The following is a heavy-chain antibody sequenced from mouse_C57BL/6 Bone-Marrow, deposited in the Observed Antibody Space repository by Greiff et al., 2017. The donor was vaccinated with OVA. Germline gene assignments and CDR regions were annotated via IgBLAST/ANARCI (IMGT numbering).Heavy chain of an antibody. Sequence: QVQLQQSGPGLVQPSQSLSITCTVSGFSLTSYGVHWVRQSPGKGLEWLGVIWRGGSTDYNAAFMSRLSITKDNSKSQVFFKMNSLQADDTAIYYCAKKSEPGIYYGNYGGGAMDYWGQGTSVTVSS. V-gene: IGHV2-5*01. CDR1: GFSLTSYG. D-gene: IGHD2-1*01. CDR2: IWRGGST. CDR3: AKKSEPGIYYGNYGGGAMDY. J-gene: IGHJ4*01.